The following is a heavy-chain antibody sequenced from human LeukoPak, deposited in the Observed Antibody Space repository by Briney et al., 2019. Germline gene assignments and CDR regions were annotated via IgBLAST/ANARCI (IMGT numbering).Heavy chain of an antibody. CDR3: ARDLRPRGTAFDI. CDR1: GFTFSSYW. Sequence: PGGSLRLSCAASGFTFSSYWMHWVRQAPGKGLAWVSYIKSDGSDIDYADSVKGRFTISRDNAKNTLYLQMNTLRAEDTAVDHCARDLRPRGTAFDIWGHGTMVTVSS. D-gene: IGHD1-1*01. J-gene: IGHJ3*02. CDR2: IKSDGSDI. V-gene: IGHV3-74*01.